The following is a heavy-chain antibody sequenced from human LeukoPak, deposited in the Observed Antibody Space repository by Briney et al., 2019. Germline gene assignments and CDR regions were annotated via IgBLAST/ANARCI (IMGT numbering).Heavy chain of an antibody. V-gene: IGHV4-59*08. J-gene: IGHJ4*02. D-gene: IGHD2-15*01. CDR2: IYYSGST. CDR1: GGSISSYY. CDR3: ARQVGVAATSYFDY. Sequence: NPSETLSLTCTVSGGSISSYYWSWIRQPPGKGLEWIGYIYYSGSTNYNPSLKSRVTISVDTSKNQFSLKLSSVTAADTAVYYCARQVGVAATSYFDYWGQGTLVTVSS.